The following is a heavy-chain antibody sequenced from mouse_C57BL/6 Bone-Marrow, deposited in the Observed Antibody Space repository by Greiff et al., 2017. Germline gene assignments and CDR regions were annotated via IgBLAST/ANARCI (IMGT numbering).Heavy chain of an antibody. Sequence: VQLQQSGPELVKPGASVKMSCKASGYTFTDYNMHWVKQSHGKSLEWIGYINPNNGGTSYNQKFKGKATLTVNKSSSTAYMELYSLTSGDSAVYYCARQGACDGYYVLYFDDWGKGTTVTVSS. V-gene: IGHV1-22*01. J-gene: IGHJ1*03. CDR1: GYTFTDYN. CDR3: ARQGACDGYYVLYFDD. CDR2: INPNNGGT. D-gene: IGHD2-3*01.